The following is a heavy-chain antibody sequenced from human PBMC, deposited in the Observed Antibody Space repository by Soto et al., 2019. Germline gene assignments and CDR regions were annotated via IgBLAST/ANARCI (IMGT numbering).Heavy chain of an antibody. CDR1: GFMFSTYL. J-gene: IGHJ6*02. CDR3: VWAMTYEVRYYYYGMDV. Sequence: GGSLRLSCTASGFMFSTYLMSWVRQAPGKGLEWVAHIRQGGNEKYYVDSVKGRFTISRDNAKKSLYLQMNSLRAEDTAVYYCVWAMTYEVRYYYYGMDVWGQGTTVTVSS. CDR2: IRQGGNEK. D-gene: IGHD3-16*01. V-gene: IGHV3-7*04.